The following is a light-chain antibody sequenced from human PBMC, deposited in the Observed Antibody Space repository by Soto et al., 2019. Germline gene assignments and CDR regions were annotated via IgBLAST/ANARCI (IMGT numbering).Light chain of an antibody. Sequence: QSVLTQPPSVSGAPGQRVMISCTGGSSNIGAGHDVHWYQQLPGTAPKLLIYGNINRPSGVPDRFSGSTSGTSASLAITGLQAEDEADYYCQSYDSSLSGVLFGGGTKLTVL. CDR1: SSNIGAGHD. CDR2: GNI. J-gene: IGLJ2*01. V-gene: IGLV1-40*01. CDR3: QSYDSSLSGVL.